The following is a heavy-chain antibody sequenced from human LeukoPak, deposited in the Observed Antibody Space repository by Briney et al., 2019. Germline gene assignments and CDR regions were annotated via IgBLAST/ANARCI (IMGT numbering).Heavy chain of an antibody. Sequence: GRSLRLSCAASGFTFSSYAMHWVRQAPGKGLEWVAVISYDGSNKYYADSVKGRFTISRDNSKNTLYLQMNSLRAEDTAVYYCARRFFLAGATTDDFDYWGQGTLVTVSS. CDR2: ISYDGSNK. V-gene: IGHV3-30-3*01. J-gene: IGHJ4*02. CDR1: GFTFSSYA. D-gene: IGHD1-26*01. CDR3: ARRFFLAGATTDDFDY.